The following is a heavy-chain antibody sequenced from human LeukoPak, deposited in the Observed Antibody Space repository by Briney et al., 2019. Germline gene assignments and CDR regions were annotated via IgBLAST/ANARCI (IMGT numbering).Heavy chain of an antibody. CDR1: GFTFSSYS. CDR2: ISSSSSYI. V-gene: IGHV3-21*01. D-gene: IGHD6-19*01. Sequence: PGGSLRLSCAASGFTFSSYSMNWVRQAPGKGLEWVSSISSSSSYIYYADSVKGRFTISRDNAKNSLHLQMDSLRAEDTAVYYCAREGQWLVPYYFDYWGQGTLVTVSS. J-gene: IGHJ4*02. CDR3: AREGQWLVPYYFDY.